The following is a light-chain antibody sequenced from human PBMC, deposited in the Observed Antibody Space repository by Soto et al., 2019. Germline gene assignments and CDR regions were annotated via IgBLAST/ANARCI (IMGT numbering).Light chain of an antibody. CDR3: QHHNSYSQT. CDR2: GAC. Sequence: DIQMTQSPPTLSASVGDRVTITCRASQSIRHYLAWYQQMPGKAPKLLIYGACTLQSGVPSRFSGSGSGNDFTLTISSLQPDDFGTYFCQHHNSYSQTFGQGTKVEIK. CDR1: QSIRHY. J-gene: IGKJ1*01. V-gene: IGKV1-5*01.